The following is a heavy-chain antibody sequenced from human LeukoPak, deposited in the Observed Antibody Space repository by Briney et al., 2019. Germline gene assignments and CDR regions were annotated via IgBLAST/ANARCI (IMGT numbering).Heavy chain of an antibody. CDR1: GGSILTTNW. V-gene: IGHV4-4*02. Sequence: SGTLSLTCAVSGGSILTTNWWSWVRQPPGKGLEWIGEVHLSGASNYNPSLKSRVSMSIDNSKNQLSLKLTSVTAADTAIYYCARESGAFCPFGYWGQGTLVIVPP. J-gene: IGHJ4*02. CDR3: ARESGAFCPFGY. D-gene: IGHD1-26*01. CDR2: VHLSGAS.